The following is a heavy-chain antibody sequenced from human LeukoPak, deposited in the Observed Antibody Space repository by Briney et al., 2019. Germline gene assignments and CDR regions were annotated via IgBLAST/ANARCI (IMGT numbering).Heavy chain of an antibody. CDR1: GGSISGYY. CDR3: ARYGSGSYSDDHFQH. V-gene: IGHV4-59*08. CDR2: IYYSGST. Sequence: SETLSLTCTVSGGSISGYYWSWIRQPPGKGLEWIGFIYYSGSTKYNPSLKCRVTISVDTSKNQFSLKLTSVTAADTAVYYCARYGSGSYSDDHFQHWGQGTLVTVSS. J-gene: IGHJ1*01. D-gene: IGHD3-10*01.